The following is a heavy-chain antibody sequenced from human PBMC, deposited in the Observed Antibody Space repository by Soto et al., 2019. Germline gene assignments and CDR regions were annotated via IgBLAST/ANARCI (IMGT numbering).Heavy chain of an antibody. V-gene: IGHV1-69*13. Sequence: EASVKVSCKASGGTFSSYAISWVRQAPGQGLEWMGGIIPIFGTANYAQKFQGRVTITADESTSTAYMELSSLRSEDTAVYYCARVRDGSGSYYYYYGMDVWGQGTTVTVSS. CDR2: IIPIFGTA. CDR1: GGTFSSYA. CDR3: ARVRDGSGSYYYYYGMDV. J-gene: IGHJ6*02. D-gene: IGHD3-10*01.